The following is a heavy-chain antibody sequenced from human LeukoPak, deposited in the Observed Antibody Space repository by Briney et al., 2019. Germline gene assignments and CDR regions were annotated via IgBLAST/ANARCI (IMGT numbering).Heavy chain of an antibody. D-gene: IGHD1-14*01. CDR2: IYSGTNT. CDR3: ARVASGTLEY. Sequence: GGSLRLSCAVSGFTVSSNYMTWVRQAPGKGLEWVSVIYSGTNTYCADSVKGRFIMSRYNPKNMLYLQMNSLRAEDTAVYYCARVASGTLEYSGHGTLVTVSS. CDR1: GFTVSSNY. V-gene: IGHV3-53*01. J-gene: IGHJ4*01.